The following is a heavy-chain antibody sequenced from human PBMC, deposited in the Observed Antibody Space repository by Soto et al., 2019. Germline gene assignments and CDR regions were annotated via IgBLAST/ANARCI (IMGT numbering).Heavy chain of an antibody. Sequence: PSQTLSLTCVISGDSVSSNSAAWNWIRQSPSRGLEWLGRTYYRSKWYNDYAVSVKSRITINPDTSKNQFSLQLNSVTPEDTAVYYCARGESSSSRYYYYYYGMGVWGQGTTVTVSS. CDR1: GDSVSSNSAA. CDR3: ARGESSSSRYYYYYYGMGV. J-gene: IGHJ6*02. D-gene: IGHD6-6*01. CDR2: TYYRSKWYN. V-gene: IGHV6-1*01.